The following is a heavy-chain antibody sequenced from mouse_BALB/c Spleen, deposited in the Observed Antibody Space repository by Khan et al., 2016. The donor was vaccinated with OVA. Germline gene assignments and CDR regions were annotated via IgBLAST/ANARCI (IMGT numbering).Heavy chain of an antibody. J-gene: IGHJ3*01. CDR3: ARSGYSAWFAY. V-gene: IGHV14-1*02. CDR1: DFNIKDYY. CDR2: IDPENGET. Sequence: VQLQQSGAELVRPGASVKLSCKASDFNIKDYYMHWVKQRPEQGLEWIGWIDPENGETVYDPKFQGKAIMTADTSSNTAYLQLSSLTSEDTAVYYCARSGYSAWFAYWGQGTLVTVSA.